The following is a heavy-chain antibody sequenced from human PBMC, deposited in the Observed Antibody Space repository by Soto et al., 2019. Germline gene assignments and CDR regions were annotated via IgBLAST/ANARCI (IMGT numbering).Heavy chain of an antibody. CDR3: WGIVDRGDYYGMDV. D-gene: IGHD3-16*02. J-gene: IGHJ6*02. Sequence: QVQLQESGPGLVKPSQTLSLTCTVSGGSISSGGYFWNWIRQDPGKGLEWIGYIYYTGTTYYNPSLKSRLTITQATSKNQFSLRLSSVTAADTVVYYCWGIVDRGDYYGMDVWGQGTTVTVSS. CDR1: GGSISSGGYF. CDR2: IYYTGTT. V-gene: IGHV4-31*03.